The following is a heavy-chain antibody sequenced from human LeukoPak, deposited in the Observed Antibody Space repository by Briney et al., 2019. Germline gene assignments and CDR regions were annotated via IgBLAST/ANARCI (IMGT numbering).Heavy chain of an antibody. J-gene: IGHJ4*02. V-gene: IGHV3-43D*03. CDR2: ISWDGGST. Sequence: PGGSLRLSCAASGFTFDDYAMHWVRQAPGKGLEWVSGISWDGGSTYYADSVKGRFTISRDNSKNSLYLQMNSLRAEDTALYYCAKQTTITPFDYWGQGTLVTVSS. CDR3: AKQTTITPFDY. CDR1: GFTFDDYA. D-gene: IGHD4-11*01.